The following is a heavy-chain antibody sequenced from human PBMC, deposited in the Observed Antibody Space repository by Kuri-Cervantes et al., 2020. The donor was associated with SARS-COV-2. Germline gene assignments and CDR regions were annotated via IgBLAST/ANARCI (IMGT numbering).Heavy chain of an antibody. CDR3: SRVVQWRLLSVDYYYMDV. J-gene: IGHJ6*03. V-gene: IGHV4-38-2*02. CDR1: GYSISSGYH. CDR2: IYHSGST. Sequence: SDTLSLTCTVSGYSISSGYHWSWIRQPPGKGLEWIGYIYHSGSTHYNPSLKSRVTMSLDRSKNQFSLKLSSLTAADTAVYYCSRVVQWRLLSVDYYYMDVWGKGTMVTVSS. D-gene: IGHD6-25*01.